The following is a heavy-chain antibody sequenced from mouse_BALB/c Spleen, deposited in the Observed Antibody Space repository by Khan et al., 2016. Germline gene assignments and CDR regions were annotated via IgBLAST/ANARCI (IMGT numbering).Heavy chain of an antibody. Sequence: EVTLLESGGGLMQPGGSLKLSCAASGFDFRRYWMSWVRQAPGKGLEWNGEINPDSRTINYTPSLKDKFTISRDNAKNTLYLQMSKVRSEDTALCYCARAGYYGYLAYWGQGTLVSVSA. D-gene: IGHD1-1*01. CDR1: GFDFRRYW. J-gene: IGHJ3*01. CDR3: ARAGYYGYLAY. CDR2: INPDSRTI. V-gene: IGHV4-1*02.